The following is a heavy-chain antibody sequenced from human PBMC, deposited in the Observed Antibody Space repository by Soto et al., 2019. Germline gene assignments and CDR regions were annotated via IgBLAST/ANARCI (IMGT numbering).Heavy chain of an antibody. Sequence: SDTLSITCTVSSGSISGNGDYWVLIRHPPGKWLEWIGSIHYSGDTYYNPSLKSRVTVSVDASKNQFSLRLSSVTAADTAVYYCARRGSVAGTYWFGPWGQGTLVTVSS. J-gene: IGHJ5*02. CDR1: SGSISGNGDY. CDR3: ARRGSVAGTYWFGP. V-gene: IGHV4-39*01. D-gene: IGHD3-10*01. CDR2: IHYSGDT.